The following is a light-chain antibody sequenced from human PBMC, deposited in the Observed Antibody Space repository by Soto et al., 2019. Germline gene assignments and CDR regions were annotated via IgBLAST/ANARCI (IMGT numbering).Light chain of an antibody. CDR3: SSFTTSHTYV. CDR1: SVDVGAYDF. Sequence: QSALTQPHSVSGSPGQSVTISCTGTSVDVGAYDFVSWYQQHPGKAPKLLIYVVSGRPSGVSHRFSGSKSGNAASLTISGLQAEDEADYYCSSFTTSHTYVFGTGTKLTVL. CDR2: VVS. V-gene: IGLV2-11*01. J-gene: IGLJ1*01.